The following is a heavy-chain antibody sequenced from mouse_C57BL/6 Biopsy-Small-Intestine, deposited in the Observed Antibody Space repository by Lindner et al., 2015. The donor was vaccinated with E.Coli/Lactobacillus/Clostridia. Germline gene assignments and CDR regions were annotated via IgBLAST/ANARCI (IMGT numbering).Heavy chain of an antibody. D-gene: IGHD2-14*01. Sequence: VQLQESGPEVVKPGASVKIPCKASGYTFTDYNMDWVKQSHGKSLEWIGDINPNNGGTIYNQKFKGKATLTVDKSSSTAYMELRSLTSEDTAVYYCARGGYYRNYGYFDVWGTGTTVTVSS. CDR1: GYTFTDYN. CDR2: INPNNGGT. CDR3: ARGGYYRNYGYFDV. J-gene: IGHJ1*03. V-gene: IGHV1-18*01.